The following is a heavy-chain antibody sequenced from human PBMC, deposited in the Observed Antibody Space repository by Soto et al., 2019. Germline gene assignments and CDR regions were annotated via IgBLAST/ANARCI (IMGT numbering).Heavy chain of an antibody. CDR3: AKGGRQWLVTSDFNC. V-gene: IGHV3-30*18. Sequence: VQLVESGGGVVQPGRSLRLSCAASGFTFSDYAMHWVRQAPGKGLEWVAVVSHDGRNTHYADSVKGRFTISRDSSKNTVYREMTSLRAEDTAVYYCAKGGRQWLVTSDFNCWGQGALVTVSS. CDR1: GFTFSDYA. J-gene: IGHJ4*02. D-gene: IGHD6-19*01. CDR2: VSHDGRNT.